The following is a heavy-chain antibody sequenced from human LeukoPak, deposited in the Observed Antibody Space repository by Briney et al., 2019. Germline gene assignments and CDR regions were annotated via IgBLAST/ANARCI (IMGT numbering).Heavy chain of an antibody. V-gene: IGHV4-34*01. CDR2: INHSGST. CDR3: ARRYDYVWGAHGRFDP. CDR1: GGSFSGYY. Sequence: SETLSLTCAVYGGSFSGYYWSWIRQPPGKGLEWIGEINHSGSTNYNPSLKSRVTISVDTSKNQFSLKLSSVTAADTAVYYCARRYDYVWGAHGRFDPWGQGTLVTVSS. J-gene: IGHJ5*02. D-gene: IGHD3-16*01.